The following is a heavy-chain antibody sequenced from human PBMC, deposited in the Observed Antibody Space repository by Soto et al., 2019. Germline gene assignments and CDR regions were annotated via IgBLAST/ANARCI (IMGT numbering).Heavy chain of an antibody. V-gene: IGHV3-30-3*01. D-gene: IGHD3-9*01. CDR1: GFTFSGYA. J-gene: IGHJ4*02. CDR3: ARDQYDILTGPNY. CDR2: ISYDGSNK. Sequence: QVQLVESGGGVVQPGRSLRLSCAASGFTFSGYAMHWVLQAPGKGLEWVAVISYDGSNKYYADSVKGRFTISRDNSKNTLYLQMNGLRPEDAAVYYCARDQYDILTGPNYWGQGTLVTVSS.